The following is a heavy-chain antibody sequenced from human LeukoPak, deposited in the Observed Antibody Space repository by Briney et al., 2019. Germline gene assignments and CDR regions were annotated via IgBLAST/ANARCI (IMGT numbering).Heavy chain of an antibody. Sequence: ASEKVSCKASGYTFTGYYMHWVRQAPGQGLEWMGRINPNSGGTNYAQKFQGRVTMTRDTSISTAYMELSRLRSDHTAVYYCARDPAWRRSFSRSPNFDYWGQGTLVTVSS. V-gene: IGHV1-2*06. CDR1: GYTFTGYY. D-gene: IGHD5-12*01. CDR2: INPNSGGT. CDR3: ARDPAWRRSFSRSPNFDY. J-gene: IGHJ4*02.